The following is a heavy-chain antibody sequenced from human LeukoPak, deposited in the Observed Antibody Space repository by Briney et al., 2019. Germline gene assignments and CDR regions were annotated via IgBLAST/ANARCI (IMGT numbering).Heavy chain of an antibody. CDR1: GYTFTGYY. CDR2: ISPNSGGA. V-gene: IGHV1-2*02. J-gene: IGHJ1*01. CDR3: ARGLSVVVVTAITAEYFQH. D-gene: IGHD2-21*02. Sequence: ASVKVSCKASGYTFTGYYIHWVRQAPGQGLEWMGWISPNSGGANYAQKFRGRVTMTRDTSITTAYMELSRLRSDDTAVYYCARGLSVVVVTAITAEYFQHWGQGTLVTVSS.